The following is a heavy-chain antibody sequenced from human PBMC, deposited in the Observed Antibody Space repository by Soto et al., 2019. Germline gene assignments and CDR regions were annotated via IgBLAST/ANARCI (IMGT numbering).Heavy chain of an antibody. CDR1: GGSISSSSYF. Sequence: SETLSLTCTVSGGSISSSSYFWGWIRQPPGKGLEWIGSIYYSGGTYYNPSLKSRVTISVDTSKNQFSLKLSSVTAADTAVYYCASGNILTGYYLDHWGQGTLVTVSS. J-gene: IGHJ4*02. CDR3: ASGNILTGYYLDH. CDR2: IYYSGGT. V-gene: IGHV4-39*01. D-gene: IGHD3-9*01.